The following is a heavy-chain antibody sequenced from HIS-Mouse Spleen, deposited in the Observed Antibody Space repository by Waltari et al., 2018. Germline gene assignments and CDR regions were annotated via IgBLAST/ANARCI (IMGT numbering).Heavy chain of an antibody. CDR2: INHSGST. CDR3: ARSPSFDI. J-gene: IGHJ3*02. Sequence: QVQLQQWGAGLLKPSETLSLPCAVYGGSFSGYYWSWIRQPPGKGLEWIGEINHSGSTNYNPSLKSRVTISVDTSKNQFSLKLSSVTAADTAVYYCARSPSFDIWGQGTMVTVSS. V-gene: IGHV4-34*01. CDR1: GGSFSGYY.